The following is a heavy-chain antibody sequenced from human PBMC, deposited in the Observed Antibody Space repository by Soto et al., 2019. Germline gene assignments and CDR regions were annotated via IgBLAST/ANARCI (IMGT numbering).Heavy chain of an antibody. CDR2: ISPHNGNA. D-gene: IGHD6-19*01. Sequence: ASVKVSCKTSGYPVTSNRLSWVRRAPGQGLEWMGWISPHNGNAKYAQKFQDRVTMTADTAASTVYMELRSLRSDDSAVFYCASDRSGWYAFWGKGTLLTVSS. V-gene: IGHV1-18*01. CDR3: ASDRSGWYAF. J-gene: IGHJ4*02. CDR1: GYPVTSNR.